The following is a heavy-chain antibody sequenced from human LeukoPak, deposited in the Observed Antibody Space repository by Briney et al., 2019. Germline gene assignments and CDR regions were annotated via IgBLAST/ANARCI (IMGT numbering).Heavy chain of an antibody. J-gene: IGHJ6*03. V-gene: IGHV4-61*02. CDR3: ARDRSSSSAQGFPLYYYYYYMDV. CDR1: GGSISSGSYY. CDR2: IYTSGST. Sequence: KTSQTLSLTCTVSGGSISSGSYYWSWIRQPAGKGLEWIGRIYTSGSTNYNPSLKSRVTISVDASKNQFSLKLSSVTAADTAVYYCARDRSSSSAQGFPLYYYYYYMDVWGKGTTVTVSS. D-gene: IGHD6-6*01.